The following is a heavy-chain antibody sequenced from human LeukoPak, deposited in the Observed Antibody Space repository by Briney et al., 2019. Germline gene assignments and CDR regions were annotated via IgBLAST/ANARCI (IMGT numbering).Heavy chain of an antibody. CDR2: INPNSGGT. D-gene: IGHD2-2*01. CDR1: GYTFTDYY. J-gene: IGHJ6*03. Sequence: ASVKVSCKASGYTFTDYYMHWVRQAPGQGLERMGWINPNSGGTNYAQKFQGRVTMTSDTSISTAYMELSRLRSDDTAVYYCARADCSSTSCWNYYYYYYMDVWGKGTTVTVSS. V-gene: IGHV1-2*02. CDR3: ARADCSSTSCWNYYYYYYMDV.